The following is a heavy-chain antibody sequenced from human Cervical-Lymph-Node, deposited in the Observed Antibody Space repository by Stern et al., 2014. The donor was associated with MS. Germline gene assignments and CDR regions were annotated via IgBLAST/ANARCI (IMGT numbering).Heavy chain of an antibody. J-gene: IGHJ4*02. CDR2: INPNSGGT. Sequence: VQLVESGAEVKKPGASVKVSCKASGYTFTGYYMHWVRQAPGQGLEWMGWINPNSGGTNYAQKFQGWVTMTRDTSISTAYMELSRLRSDDTAVYYCARASVAAEYYFDYWGQGTLVTVSS. CDR3: ARASVAAEYYFDY. CDR1: GYTFTGYY. D-gene: IGHD6-19*01. V-gene: IGHV1-2*04.